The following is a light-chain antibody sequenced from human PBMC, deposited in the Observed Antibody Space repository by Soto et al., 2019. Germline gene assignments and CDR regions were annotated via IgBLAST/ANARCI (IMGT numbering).Light chain of an antibody. J-gene: IGKJ4*01. V-gene: IGKV3-11*01. Sequence: EIVLTQSPATLSLSPGERATLSCRASQSVSSYLAWYQQRPGLAPRLLIYDTSNRATGIPARFSGSGSGPDFTLTISSLEPEDFAVYYCLQRSKWPLTFGGGTKVEI. CDR1: QSVSSY. CDR2: DTS. CDR3: LQRSKWPLT.